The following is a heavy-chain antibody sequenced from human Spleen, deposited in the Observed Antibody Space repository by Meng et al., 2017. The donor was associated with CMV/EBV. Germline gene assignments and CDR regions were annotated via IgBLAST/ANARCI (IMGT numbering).Heavy chain of an antibody. CDR3: AKDFGHATVTTGY. V-gene: IGHV3-30*02. Sequence: GESLKISCAASGFTFSSYGMHWVRQAPGKGLEWVAFIRYDGSNKYYADSVKGRFTISRDNSKNTLYLQMNSLRAEDTAVYYCAKDFGHATVTTGYWGQGTLVTSPQ. CDR1: GFTFSSYG. CDR2: IRYDGSNK. J-gene: IGHJ4*02. D-gene: IGHD4-17*01.